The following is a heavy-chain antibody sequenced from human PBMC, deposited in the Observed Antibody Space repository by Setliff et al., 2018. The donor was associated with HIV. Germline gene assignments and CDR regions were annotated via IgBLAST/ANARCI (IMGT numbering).Heavy chain of an antibody. D-gene: IGHD6-6*01. V-gene: IGHV4-34*01. CDR1: GGSFSGYY. CDR3: ARGLEYSSASSFYFDY. Sequence: SETLSLTCAVYGGSFSGYYWNWIRQPPGKGLEWIGEINHIGGTNYNPSLKSRVTMSVDTSKNQFSLKLSSVTAADTAVYYCARGLEYSSASSFYFDYWSQGTLVTVSS. J-gene: IGHJ4*02. CDR2: INHIGGT.